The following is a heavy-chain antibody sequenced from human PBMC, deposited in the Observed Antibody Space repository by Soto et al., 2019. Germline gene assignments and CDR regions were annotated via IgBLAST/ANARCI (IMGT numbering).Heavy chain of an antibody. CDR1: GYTFTSYG. CDR2: ISAYNGNT. Sequence: ASVKVSCKASGYTFTSYGISWVRQAPGQVLEWMGWISAYNGNTNYAQKLQGRVTMTTDTSTSTAYMELRSLRSDDTAVYYCARDLVAVAGTSYFDYWGQGTLVTVSS. J-gene: IGHJ4*02. V-gene: IGHV1-18*01. D-gene: IGHD6-19*01. CDR3: ARDLVAVAGTSYFDY.